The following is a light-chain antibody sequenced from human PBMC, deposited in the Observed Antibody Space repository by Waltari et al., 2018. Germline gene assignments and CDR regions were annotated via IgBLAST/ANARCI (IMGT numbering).Light chain of an antibody. V-gene: IGKV3-20*01. J-gene: IGKJ1*01. Sequence: IVLTQSPGTLSLSPGEIATLSCRASQSVSIYLAWYQQKPGQAPRLLIYHTSPRATGIPDRFSGSGSGTDFSLTISGLEPEDFAVYYCQHYKNLPVSFGQGTRVEIK. CDR2: HTS. CDR3: QHYKNLPVS. CDR1: QSVSIY.